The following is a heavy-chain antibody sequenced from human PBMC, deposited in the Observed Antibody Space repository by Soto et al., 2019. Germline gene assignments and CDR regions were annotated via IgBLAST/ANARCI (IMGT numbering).Heavy chain of an antibody. CDR2: TNTDGTAT. J-gene: IGHJ6*02. V-gene: IGHV3-74*03. Sequence: GGSLRLSCAASGFTFSAYWMHWVRQAPGKGLVWVSRTNTDGTATTYADSVEGRFTISRDNAKNMLYLQMNSLRAEDTAVYYCTRGHYYCLDVWGQGTTVTVSS. CDR3: TRGHYYCLDV. CDR1: GFTFSAYW.